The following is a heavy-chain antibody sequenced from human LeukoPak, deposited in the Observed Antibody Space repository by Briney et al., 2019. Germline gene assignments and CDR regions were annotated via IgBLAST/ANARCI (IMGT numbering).Heavy chain of an antibody. Sequence: ASVKVSCKASGYTFSNYGISWARQAPGLGLGWMGWTSYNGNTNYAQKFQDRVTMTTDTSTTTAYMELRSLESDDTAVYYCARHSGSGWQALGYWGQGTLVTVSS. V-gene: IGHV1-18*04. CDR1: GYTFSNYG. CDR2: TSYNGNT. D-gene: IGHD6-19*01. J-gene: IGHJ4*02. CDR3: ARHSGSGWQALGY.